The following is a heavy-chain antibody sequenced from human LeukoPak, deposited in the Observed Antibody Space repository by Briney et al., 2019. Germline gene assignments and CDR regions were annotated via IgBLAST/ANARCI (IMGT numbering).Heavy chain of an antibody. J-gene: IGHJ4*02. CDR1: GFTFSSYS. D-gene: IGHD3-3*01. CDR3: ARVGVIWSGYYTTFFDY. CDR2: ISSSSSYI. V-gene: IGHV3-21*01. Sequence: GGSLRLSCAASGFTFSSYSMNWVRQAPGKGLEWVSSISSSSSYIYYADSVKGRFTISRDNAKNSLYLQVNSLRAEDTAVYYCARVGVIWSGYYTTFFDYWGQGTLVTVSS.